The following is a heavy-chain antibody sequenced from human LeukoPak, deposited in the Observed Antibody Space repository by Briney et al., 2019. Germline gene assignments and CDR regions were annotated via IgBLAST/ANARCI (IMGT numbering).Heavy chain of an antibody. J-gene: IGHJ6*02. V-gene: IGHV1-69*04. D-gene: IGHD4-17*01. Sequence: SVKVSCKASGGTFSSYAISWVRQAPGQGLEWMGRIIPIFGIANYAQKFQGRVTITADKSTSTAYMELSSLRSEDTAVHYCASSGYGDYNQDPYYYYYGMDVWGQGTTVTVSS. CDR3: ASSGYGDYNQDPYYYYYGMDV. CDR2: IIPIFGIA. CDR1: GGTFSSYA.